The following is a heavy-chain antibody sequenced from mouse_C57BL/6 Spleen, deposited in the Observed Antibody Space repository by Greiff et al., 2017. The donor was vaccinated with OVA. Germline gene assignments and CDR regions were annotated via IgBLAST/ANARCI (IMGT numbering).Heavy chain of an antibody. CDR1: GYAFSSYW. CDR3: ASFITTYFDY. CDR2: IYPGDGDT. J-gene: IGHJ2*01. V-gene: IGHV1-80*01. Sequence: VQLVESGAELVKPGASVKISCKASGYAFSSYWMNWVKQRPGKGLEWIGQIYPGDGDTNYNGKFKGKATLTADKSSSTAYMQLSSLTSEDSAVYFCASFITTYFDYWGQGTTLTVSS. D-gene: IGHD1-1*01.